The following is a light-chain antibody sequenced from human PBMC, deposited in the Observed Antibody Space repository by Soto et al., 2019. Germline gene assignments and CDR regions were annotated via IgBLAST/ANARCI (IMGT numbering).Light chain of an antibody. J-gene: IGLJ2*01. Sequence: QSVLTQPPSASGSPGQSVTFSCTGTSSDVGGYNYVSWYQHHPGNAPKLMIYEVNTRPSGVPDRFSGSKSGNTASLTVSGLQAEDEADYYCSSYAGGNNVVFGEGTKLTVL. V-gene: IGLV2-8*01. CDR2: EVN. CDR3: SSYAGGNNVV. CDR1: SSDVGGYNY.